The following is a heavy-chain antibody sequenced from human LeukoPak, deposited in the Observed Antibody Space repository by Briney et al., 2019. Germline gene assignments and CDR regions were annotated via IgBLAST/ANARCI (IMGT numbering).Heavy chain of an antibody. J-gene: IGHJ4*02. D-gene: IGHD2/OR15-2a*01. V-gene: IGHV1-8*01. Sequence: ASVKVSCKTSGYSFTDYDIHWVRQATGQGLEWMGWMNPKTDNTEYAQKFQGRVTLTWTTSISTAYMELSSLKSEDTAVYFCARSGPISLRFWGQGNLVNVFS. CDR2: MNPKTDNT. CDR3: ARSGPISLRF. CDR1: GYSFTDYD.